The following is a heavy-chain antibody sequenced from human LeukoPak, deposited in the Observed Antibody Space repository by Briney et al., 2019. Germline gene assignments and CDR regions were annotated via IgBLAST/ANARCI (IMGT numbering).Heavy chain of an antibody. CDR1: GGSISSYY. J-gene: IGHJ6*02. CDR3: ARDTGMDV. V-gene: IGHV4-59*01. Sequence: PSETLSLTCTVSGGSISSYYWSWIRQPPGKGLEWIGYIYYSGSTYYNPSLKSRVTISVDTSKNQFSLKLSSVTAADTAVYYCARDTGMDVWGQGTTVTVSS. CDR2: IYYSGST.